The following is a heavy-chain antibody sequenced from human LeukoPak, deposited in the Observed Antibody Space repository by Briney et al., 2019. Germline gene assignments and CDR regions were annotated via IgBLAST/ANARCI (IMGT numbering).Heavy chain of an antibody. CDR1: GYTFIGYY. D-gene: IGHD2-2*01. J-gene: IGHJ4*02. CDR2: INPKSGGT. CDR3: ARDRVQPDY. V-gene: IGHV1-2*02. Sequence: GASVKVSCKASGYTFIGYYMHWVRQAPGQGLEWMGWINPKSGGTNYAEKFQGRVTMTRDTSISTAYMDLSRLRSDDTAVYYCARDRVQPDYWGQGTLVTVSS.